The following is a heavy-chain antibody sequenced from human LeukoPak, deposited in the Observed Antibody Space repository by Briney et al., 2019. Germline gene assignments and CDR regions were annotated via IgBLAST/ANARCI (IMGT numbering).Heavy chain of an antibody. Sequence: GGSLKITCKGSGYSFTSYWIGWVRQMPGKGLEWMGFIFPRDSDTRYSPSFQGQVTFSVDASISTAYLQWSSLKASDTAIYYCARRISNIFDWFDSWGQGTQVIVSS. CDR1: GYSFTSYW. V-gene: IGHV5-51*01. CDR3: ARRISNIFDWFDS. D-gene: IGHD3-3*01. CDR2: IFPRDSDT. J-gene: IGHJ5*01.